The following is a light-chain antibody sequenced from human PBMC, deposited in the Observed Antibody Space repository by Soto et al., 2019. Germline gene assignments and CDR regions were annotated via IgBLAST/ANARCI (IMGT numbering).Light chain of an antibody. J-gene: IGLJ1*01. CDR3: NSYTSSSTFV. CDR1: SSDIGSYNY. Sequence: QSVLTQPVSVSGSPGQSITIPCTGTSSDIGSYNYVSWYQQHPGKAPKLMIYDVSNRPSGISNRFSGSKSGNTASLTISGLQAEDEADYYCNSYTSSSTFVFGTGTKVTVL. CDR2: DVS. V-gene: IGLV2-14*01.